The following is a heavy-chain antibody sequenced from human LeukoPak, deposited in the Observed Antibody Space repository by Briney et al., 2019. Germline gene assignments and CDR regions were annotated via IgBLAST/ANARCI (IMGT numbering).Heavy chain of an antibody. D-gene: IGHD6-13*01. J-gene: IGHJ6*03. CDR3: ARVYSSSWYYYYYYYMDV. V-gene: IGHV1-18*04. CDR2: ISAYNGNT. Sequence: ASVKVSCKASGYTFTSYYMHWVRQAPGQGLEWMGWISAYNGNTNYAQKLQGRVTMTTDTSTSTAYMELRSLRSDDTAVYYCARVYSSSWYYYYYYYMDVWGKGTTVTVSS. CDR1: GYTFTSYY.